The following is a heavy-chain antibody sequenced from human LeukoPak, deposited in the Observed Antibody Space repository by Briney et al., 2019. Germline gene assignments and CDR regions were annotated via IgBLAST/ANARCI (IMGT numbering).Heavy chain of an antibody. CDR1: GGSISSGGYY. J-gene: IGHJ3*01. CDR3: ARDGYPPGL. V-gene: IGHV4-30-2*01. Sequence: TSETLSLTCTVSGGSISSGGYYWSWIRQPPGKGLEWIGYIYHSGSTYYNPSLKSRVTISVDRSKNQFSLKLSSVTAADTAVYYCARDGYPPGLWGQGTMVTVSS. CDR2: IYHSGST. D-gene: IGHD5-12*01.